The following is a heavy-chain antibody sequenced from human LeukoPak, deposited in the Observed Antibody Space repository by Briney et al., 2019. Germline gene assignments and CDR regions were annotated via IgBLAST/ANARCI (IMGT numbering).Heavy chain of an antibody. V-gene: IGHV4-34*01. CDR2: INHSGST. CDR3: ARGPTGTPGYFDY. J-gene: IGHJ4*02. CDR1: GGSFSGYY. D-gene: IGHD1-1*01. Sequence: SETLSLTCAVYGGSFSGYYWSWIREPPGKGLEWIGEINHSGSTNYNPSLKSRVTISVDTSKNQFSLKLSSVPAADTAVYYCARGPTGTPGYFDYWGQGTLVTVSS.